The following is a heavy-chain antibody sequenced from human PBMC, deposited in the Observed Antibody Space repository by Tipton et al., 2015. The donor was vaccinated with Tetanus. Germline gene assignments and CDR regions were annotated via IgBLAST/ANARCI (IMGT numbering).Heavy chain of an antibody. CDR2: INYTGST. D-gene: IGHD2-2*01. V-gene: IGHV4-34*01. CDR3: AASVVRWFDP. J-gene: IGHJ5*02. Sequence: TLSLTCAVHGGSFSDYFWSWIRQSPGKGLEWIGEINYTGSTKYNPSLKSRVTMSVDTSKNQISLQLKSVTAADTAVYYCAASVVRWFDPWGQGARVTVSS. CDR1: GGSFSDYF.